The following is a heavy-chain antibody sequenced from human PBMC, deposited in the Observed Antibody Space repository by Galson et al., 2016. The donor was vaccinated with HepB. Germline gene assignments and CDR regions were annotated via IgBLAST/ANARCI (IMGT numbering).Heavy chain of an antibody. D-gene: IGHD2-8*01. Sequence: SETLSLTCTVSGASISTFYWSWIRQPPGKALEWIGYIYSTGSTDYNPSLKSRVTISEDTSKNQFSLKLSSVTAADTAVYYCARVGVYCANNTCYRNWFDPWGQGTLVTVSS. CDR3: ARVGVYCANNTCYRNWFDP. CDR2: IYSTGST. CDR1: GASISTFY. J-gene: IGHJ5*02. V-gene: IGHV4-59*01.